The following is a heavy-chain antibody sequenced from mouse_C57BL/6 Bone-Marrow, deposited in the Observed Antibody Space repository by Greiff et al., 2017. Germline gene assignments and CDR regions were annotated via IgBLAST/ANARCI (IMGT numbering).Heavy chain of an antibody. CDR2: IYPGNSDT. D-gene: IGHD1-1*01. Sequence: VQLKQSGTVLARPGASVKMSCKTSGYTFTSYWMHWVKQRPGQGLEWIGAIYPGNSDTSYNQKFKGKAKLTAVTSASTAYMELSSLTNEDSAVYYCTREGFDYYGSSYPYWYFDVWGTGTTVTVSS. J-gene: IGHJ1*03. CDR3: TREGFDYYGSSYPYWYFDV. CDR1: GYTFTSYW. V-gene: IGHV1-5*01.